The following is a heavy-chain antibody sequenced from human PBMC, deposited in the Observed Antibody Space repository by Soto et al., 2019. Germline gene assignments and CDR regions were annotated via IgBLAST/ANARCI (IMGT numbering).Heavy chain of an antibody. Sequence: KISGKRRGDNFLDYWSAWVRQMPGKGLEYMGIIYPGDSDTRYSPSFQGQVTISADKSISTAYLQWNSLEASDTAMYYCAGPGEDGQTALPLNLFRPWGQGNPGHRLL. CDR3: AGPGEDGQTALPLNLFRP. D-gene: IGHD1-1*01. V-gene: IGHV5-51*01. J-gene: IGHJ5*02. CDR1: GDNFLDYW. CDR2: IYPGDSDT.